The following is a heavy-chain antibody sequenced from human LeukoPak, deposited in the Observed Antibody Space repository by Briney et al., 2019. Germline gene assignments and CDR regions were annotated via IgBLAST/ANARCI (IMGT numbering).Heavy chain of an antibody. D-gene: IGHD3-10*01. CDR3: VKDSSSGSYFDY. Sequence: GGSLRLSCSASGFTFSRYAMHWVRQAPGKGLEYVSAISSNGGSTYYADSVKGIFTIPRDNSRNTLHLQMSSLRVEDTAVYYCVKDSSSGSYFDYWGQGTLVTVSS. V-gene: IGHV3-64D*06. J-gene: IGHJ4*02. CDR2: ISSNGGST. CDR1: GFTFSRYA.